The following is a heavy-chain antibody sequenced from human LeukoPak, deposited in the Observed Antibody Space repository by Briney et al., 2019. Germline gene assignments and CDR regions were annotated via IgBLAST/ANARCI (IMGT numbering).Heavy chain of an antibody. CDR2: INPSGGST. V-gene: IGHV1-46*01. Sequence: ASVKVSCKASGYTFTSYYMHWVRQAPGQGPGWMGIINPSGGSTSYAQKFQGRVTMTRDMSTSTVYMELSSLRSEDTAVYYCARGRGSYDAFDIWGQGTMVTVSS. D-gene: IGHD1-26*01. J-gene: IGHJ3*02. CDR3: ARGRGSYDAFDI. CDR1: GYTFTSYY.